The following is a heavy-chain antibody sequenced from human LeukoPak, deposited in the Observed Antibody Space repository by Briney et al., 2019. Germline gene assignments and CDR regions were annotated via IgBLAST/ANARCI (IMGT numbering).Heavy chain of an antibody. D-gene: IGHD6-13*01. V-gene: IGHV4-39*07. J-gene: IGHJ4*02. CDR1: GGSISSSSYY. CDR2: IYYSGST. Sequence: KPSETLSLTCTVSGGSISSSSYYWGWIRQPPGKELEWIGSIYYSGSTYYNPSLKSRVTISVDTSKNQFSLKLSSVTAADTAVYYCARDQDSSSYYDYWGQGTLVTVSS. CDR3: ARDQDSSSYYDY.